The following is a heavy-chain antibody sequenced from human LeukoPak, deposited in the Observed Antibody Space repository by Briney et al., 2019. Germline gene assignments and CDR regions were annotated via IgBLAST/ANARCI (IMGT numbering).Heavy chain of an antibody. J-gene: IGHJ5*02. CDR1: GFTFSGSA. D-gene: IGHD1-26*01. CDR2: IDIKDMGAATAP. V-gene: IGHV3-73*01. CDR3: TRDSGTYNWFDP. Sequence: GGSLKLSCAASGFTFSGSAIHWVRQSSGKGLEWVGQIDIKDMGAATAPAYAASVKGRLTISTGDSINTAYLQMKRMKTEDTAIYYCTRDSGTYNWFDPWGQGTLVTVSS.